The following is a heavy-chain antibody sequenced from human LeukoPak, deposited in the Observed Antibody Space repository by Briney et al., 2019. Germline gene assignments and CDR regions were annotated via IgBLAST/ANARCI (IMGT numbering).Heavy chain of an antibody. CDR3: AKPRGEEWLVGLYDAFDI. CDR2: ISGSDGST. CDR1: GFTFSSYA. Sequence: GGSLRLSCTASGFTFSSYAMSWVRQAPGKGLEWVSVISGSDGSTYYADSVKGRFTISRDNSKNTLYLQMNSLRAEDTAVFYCAKPRGEEWLVGLYDAFDIWGQGTMVTVSS. V-gene: IGHV3-23*01. D-gene: IGHD6-19*01. J-gene: IGHJ3*02.